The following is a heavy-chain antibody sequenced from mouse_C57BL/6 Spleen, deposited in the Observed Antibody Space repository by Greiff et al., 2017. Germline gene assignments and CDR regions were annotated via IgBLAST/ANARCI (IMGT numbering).Heavy chain of an antibody. V-gene: IGHV1-80*01. CDR1: GSAFSGYW. CDR2: IYPGDGDT. D-gene: IGHD1-1*01. CDR3: ARSSYDDGSSYWYFDV. Sequence: VQLQESGAELVKPGASVKISCKASGSAFSGYWMNWVKQRPGKGLEWIGQIYPGDGDTNYNGKFKGKATLTADKSSSTAYMQLSSLTSEDSAVYFCARSSYDDGSSYWYFDVWGTGTTVTVSS. J-gene: IGHJ1*03.